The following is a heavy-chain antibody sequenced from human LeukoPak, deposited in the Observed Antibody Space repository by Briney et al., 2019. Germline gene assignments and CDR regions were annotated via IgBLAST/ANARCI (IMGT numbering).Heavy chain of an antibody. CDR3: ARETYYYDSSQLRIFDS. Sequence: SQTVSLTRTVCGGFISNYYWSWIRQPPGRGLEWIGYICNSGSTNYYPSLKSRVTISVDTSKNQFSLTLRSVTAADTAVYFCARETYYYDSSQLRIFDSWGQGTLVTVSS. CDR1: GGFISNYY. J-gene: IGHJ4*02. CDR2: ICNSGST. D-gene: IGHD3-22*01. V-gene: IGHV4-59*01.